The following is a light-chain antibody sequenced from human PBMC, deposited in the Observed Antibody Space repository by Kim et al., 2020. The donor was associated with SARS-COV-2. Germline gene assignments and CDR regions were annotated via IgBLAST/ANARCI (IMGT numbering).Light chain of an antibody. CDR1: SSDVGHYNS. CDR2: GVY. V-gene: IGLV2-8*01. CDR3: SSYAGSDNYV. J-gene: IGLJ1*01. Sequence: QSALTQPPSASGSPGQSVTISCTGTSSDVGHYNSVSWYQQHPGKAPKLMIYGVYKRPSGVPDRFSGSKSGNMASLTVSGLQAEDEADYYCSSYAGSDNYVFGTATKVTVL.